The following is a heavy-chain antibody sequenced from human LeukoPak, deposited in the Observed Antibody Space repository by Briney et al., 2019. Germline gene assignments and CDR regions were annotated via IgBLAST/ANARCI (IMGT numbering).Heavy chain of an antibody. CDR1: GYTFTSYG. CDR2: MNPNSGNT. V-gene: IGHV1-8*02. Sequence: ASVKVSCKASGYTFTSYGISWVRQAPGQGLEWMGWMNPNSGNTGYAQKFQGRVTMTRNTSITTAYMELSSLRSEDTAVYYCAVLLAGYYYYGTDVWGQGTTVTVSS. J-gene: IGHJ6*02. D-gene: IGHD3-16*01. CDR3: AVLLAGYYYYGTDV.